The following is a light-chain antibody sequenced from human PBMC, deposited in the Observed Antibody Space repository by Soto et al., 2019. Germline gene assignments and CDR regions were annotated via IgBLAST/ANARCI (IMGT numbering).Light chain of an antibody. V-gene: IGKV3-11*01. CDR1: QSVSSY. Sequence: EIVLTQSPATLSLSPGERATLSCRASQSVSSYLAWYQQKPGQAPRLLIYDASNRATGIPARFSGSGSGTDFTLTIDRLEPEDFAMYYCQQYSDSPPTFGQGTKV. CDR3: QQYSDSPPT. J-gene: IGKJ1*01. CDR2: DAS.